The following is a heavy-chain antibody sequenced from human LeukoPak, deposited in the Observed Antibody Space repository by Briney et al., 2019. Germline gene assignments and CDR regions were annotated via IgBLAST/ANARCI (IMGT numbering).Heavy chain of an antibody. J-gene: IGHJ4*02. Sequence: GGSLRLSCAASGFTFSSYGMHWVRQAPGKGLEWVAFIRHDGSNKYYADSVKGRFTISRDNSKNTLCLQMNSLRAEDTAVYYCAKDSYYGSGSYSYFDYWGQGTLVTVSS. CDR3: AKDSYYGSGSYSYFDY. V-gene: IGHV3-30*02. CDR1: GFTFSSYG. D-gene: IGHD3-10*01. CDR2: IRHDGSNK.